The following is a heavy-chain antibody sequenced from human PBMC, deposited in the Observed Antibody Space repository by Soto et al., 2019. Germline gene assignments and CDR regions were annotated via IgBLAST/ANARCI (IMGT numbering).Heavy chain of an antibody. CDR3: ARERPDGARLDP. CDR2: IYYSGST. CDR1: GDSISRSSFH. J-gene: IGHJ5*02. Sequence: ADTLSLTCTVSGDSISRSSFHWGWIRQPPGKGLEWIGSIYYSGSTYYSPSLKSRVTISVDTSKNQFSLKLSSVPAADTAVYYCARERPDGARLDPWGQGTLVTVSS. V-gene: IGHV4-39*07. D-gene: IGHD6-6*01.